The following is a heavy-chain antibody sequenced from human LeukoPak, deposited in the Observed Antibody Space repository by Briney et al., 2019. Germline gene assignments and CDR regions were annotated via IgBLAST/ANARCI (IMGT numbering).Heavy chain of an antibody. Sequence: GGSLRLSCEASGFTFGSFAMYWVRQAPGKGLDWVAGIFGSGGSPHYADSVKGRFTISRDDSKNTVYLQINSLRAEDTAVYYCGKTTAGYSSGQKPAWPVDYWGQGTLVTVSS. D-gene: IGHD5-18*01. J-gene: IGHJ4*02. V-gene: IGHV3-23*01. CDR3: GKTTAGYSSGQKPAWPVDY. CDR2: IFGSGGSP. CDR1: GFTFGSFA.